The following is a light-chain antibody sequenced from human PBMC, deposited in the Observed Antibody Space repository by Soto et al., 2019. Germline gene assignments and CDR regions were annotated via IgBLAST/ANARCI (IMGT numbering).Light chain of an antibody. CDR3: KHYDNLGFI. V-gene: IGKV1-33*01. CDR1: QDISNY. CDR2: DAS. J-gene: IGKJ3*01. Sequence: DIQMTQSPSSLSASVGDRVTITCQASQDISNYLNWYQQKPGKAPKLLIYDASNLETGVPLRFSGSGSGTDFTITISSLKNDDIATNYCKHYDNLGFIFGPGNKMDIK.